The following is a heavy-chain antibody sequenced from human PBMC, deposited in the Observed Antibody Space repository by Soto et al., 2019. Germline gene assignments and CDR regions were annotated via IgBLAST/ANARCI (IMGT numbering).Heavy chain of an antibody. Sequence: SETLSLTCAVSGDSVTSNVWWSWVRQPPGKGLEWIGEAYHNGLTDYNPSLKSRVTMSVDTSKNEFSLKLTSLTAADTAIYYCARDAAVPGESDRFDYWGLGTLVTVSS. CDR2: AYHNGLT. CDR1: GDSVTSNVW. J-gene: IGHJ4*02. CDR3: ARDAAVPGESDRFDY. V-gene: IGHV4-4*02. D-gene: IGHD6-19*01.